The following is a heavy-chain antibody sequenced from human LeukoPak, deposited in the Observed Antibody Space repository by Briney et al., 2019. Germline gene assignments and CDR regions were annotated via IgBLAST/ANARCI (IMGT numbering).Heavy chain of an antibody. CDR2: INAGNGNT. V-gene: IGHV1-3*03. CDR3: AREGYSSSWSHFDY. D-gene: IGHD6-13*01. J-gene: IGHJ4*02. CDR1: GYTFTSYA. Sequence: ASVKVSCKASGYTFTSYAMHWVRQAPGQRLEWMGWINAGNGNTKYSQEFQGRVTITRDTSASTAYMELSSLRSEDMAVYYCAREGYSSSWSHFDYWGQGTLVTVSS.